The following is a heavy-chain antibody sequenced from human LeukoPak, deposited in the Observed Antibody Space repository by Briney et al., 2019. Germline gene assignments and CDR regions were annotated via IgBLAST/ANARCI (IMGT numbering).Heavy chain of an antibody. V-gene: IGHV1-2*02. CDR1: GYTFTGYY. D-gene: IGHD1-14*01. CDR2: INPNSGGT. Sequence: GASVKVSCKASGYTFTGYYLHWVRQAPGQGLEWMGWINPNSGGTNYAQKFQGRVTMTRDTSISTAYMELSGLRSDDTAVYYCARVAESGILNYYYYYMDVWGKGTTVTVSS. CDR3: ARVAESGILNYYYYYMDV. J-gene: IGHJ6*03.